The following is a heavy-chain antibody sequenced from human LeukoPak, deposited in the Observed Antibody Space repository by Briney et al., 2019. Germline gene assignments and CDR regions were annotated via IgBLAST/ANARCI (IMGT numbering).Heavy chain of an antibody. Sequence: SETLSLTCTVSGGSFSGSYYWGWIRQPPGKGLEWIGSIYSGGRIYYNPSLKSRVTISVDTSKKQFSLKLSSVTAADTAVYYCARSLDYGDYYMDVWGKGTAVTVSS. CDR2: IYSGGRI. J-gene: IGHJ6*03. V-gene: IGHV4-39*07. CDR1: GGSFSGSYY. CDR3: ARSLDYGDYYMDV. D-gene: IGHD4-17*01.